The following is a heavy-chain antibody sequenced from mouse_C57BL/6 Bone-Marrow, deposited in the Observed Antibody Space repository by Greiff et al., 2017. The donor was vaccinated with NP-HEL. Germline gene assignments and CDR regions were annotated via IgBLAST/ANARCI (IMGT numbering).Heavy chain of an antibody. V-gene: IGHV5-9*01. CDR1: GFTFSSYT. CDR3: ASVVQSNSGWFAF. CDR2: ISGGGGNT. J-gene: IGHJ3*01. D-gene: IGHD3-1*01. Sequence: EVQLQESGGGLVKPGGSLKLSCAASGFTFSSYTMSWVRQTPETRLEWVATISGGGGNTYYPDSVKGRFTISRDNARNTLYLQMSSLRSEDSALYCGASVVQSNSGWFAFGGRGTLVTVSA.